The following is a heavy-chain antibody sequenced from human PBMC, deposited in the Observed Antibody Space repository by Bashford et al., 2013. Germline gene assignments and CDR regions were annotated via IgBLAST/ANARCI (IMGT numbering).Heavy chain of an antibody. CDR3: ARLPTGFPNWFDP. CDR2: IYHSGST. J-gene: IGHJ5*02. D-gene: IGHD1-1*01. CDR1: GGSISSSNW. V-gene: IGHV4-4*02. Sequence: SSETLSLTCAVSGGSISSSNWWSWVRQPPGKGLEWIGEIYHSGSTNYNPSLKSRVTISVDKSKNQFSLKLSSVTAADTAVYYCARLPTGFPNWFDPVGPGNPGHRLL.